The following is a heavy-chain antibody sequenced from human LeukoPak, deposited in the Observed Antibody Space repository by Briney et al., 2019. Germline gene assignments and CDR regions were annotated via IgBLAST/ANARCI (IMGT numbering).Heavy chain of an antibody. V-gene: IGHV1-8*01. CDR2: MNPNSGNT. CDR3: ALGSGSYYRYYYYGVDV. CDR1: GYTFTSYD. Sequence: ASVKVSCKASGYTFTSYDINWVRQATGQGLEWMGWMNPNSGNTGYAQKFQGRVTMTRNTSISTAYMELSSLRSEDTAVYYCALGSGSYYRYYYYGVDVWGQGTTVTVSS. J-gene: IGHJ6*02. D-gene: IGHD3-10*01.